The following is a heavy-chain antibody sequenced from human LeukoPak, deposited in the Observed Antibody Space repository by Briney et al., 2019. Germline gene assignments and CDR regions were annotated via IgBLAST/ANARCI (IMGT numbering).Heavy chain of an antibody. CDR2: IWYDGSNK. Sequence: QPGGSLRLSCAASGFTFRYCSMNWVRQAPGKGLEWVAVIWYDGSNKYYADSVKGRFTISRDNSKNTLYLQMNSLRAEDTAVYYCARERRLRFAAFDIWGQGAMVTVSS. CDR1: GFTFRYCS. V-gene: IGHV3-33*08. J-gene: IGHJ3*02. CDR3: ARERRLRFAAFDI. D-gene: IGHD6-25*01.